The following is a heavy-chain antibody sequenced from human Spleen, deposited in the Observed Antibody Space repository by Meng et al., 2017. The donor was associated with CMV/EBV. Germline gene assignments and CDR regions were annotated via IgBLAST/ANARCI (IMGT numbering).Heavy chain of an antibody. CDR3: DGSDF. V-gene: IGHV3-23*01. CDR2: FSGSGGST. CDR1: GLTFSNYG. J-gene: IGHJ4*02. D-gene: IGHD6-25*01. Sequence: GGSLRLSCGTSGLTFSNYGMHWVRQAPGRGLEWVSTFSGSGGSTYYADSLKGRFTISRDNSKNTLYLQMNRLTAEDTALYYCDGSDFWGQGTLVTVSS.